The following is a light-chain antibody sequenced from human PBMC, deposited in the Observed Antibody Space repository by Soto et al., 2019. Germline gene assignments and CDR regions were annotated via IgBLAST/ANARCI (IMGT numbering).Light chain of an antibody. CDR2: DAS. Sequence: IVMTQSPATLSVSPGERATLSCRASQGIGSTLAWYQQKPGQTPKLLIYDASTRATGVPARFSGGGSGTDFTLTISRLEPEDFAVYYCQQYGSSLTFGGGTKVDIK. CDR1: QGIGST. V-gene: IGKV3-15*01. J-gene: IGKJ4*01. CDR3: QQYGSSLT.